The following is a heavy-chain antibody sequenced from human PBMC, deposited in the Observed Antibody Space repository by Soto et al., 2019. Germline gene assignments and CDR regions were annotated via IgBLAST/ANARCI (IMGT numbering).Heavy chain of an antibody. J-gene: IGHJ4*02. CDR1: GFSLSTSGMC. CDR2: IDWEDDK. V-gene: IGHV2-70*11. D-gene: IGHD6-19*01. Sequence: SGPRLVNRTQTLTRTCTLSGFSLSTSGMCLSWIRQPPGKALEWLARIDWEDDKYYNTSLKTRLTISKGTSENQVVLTMTNVDPVDTATYYCARIVSSGWYRFDYWGQGTLVTVPS. CDR3: ARIVSSGWYRFDY.